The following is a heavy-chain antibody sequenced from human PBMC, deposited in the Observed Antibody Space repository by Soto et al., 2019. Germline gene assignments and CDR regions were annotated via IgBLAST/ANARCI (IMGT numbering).Heavy chain of an antibody. CDR2: IYSGGST. D-gene: IGHD3-22*01. Sequence: QSGGSLRLSGAASGFTVSSKYMSWVRQAPGKGLEWVSVIYSGGSTYYADSVKGRFTISRDNSKNTLYLQMNSLRAEDTAVYYCARDRRYYDSSGYSSYYFDYWGQGTLVTVSS. CDR1: GFTVSSKY. CDR3: ARDRRYYDSSGYSSYYFDY. V-gene: IGHV3-53*01. J-gene: IGHJ4*02.